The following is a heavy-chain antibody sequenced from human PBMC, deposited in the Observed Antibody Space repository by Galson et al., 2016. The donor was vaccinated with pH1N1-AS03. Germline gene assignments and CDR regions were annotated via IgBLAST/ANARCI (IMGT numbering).Heavy chain of an antibody. V-gene: IGHV4-4*07. CDR1: GASISTYY. Sequence: TLSLTCTVSGASISTYYWSWIRQPPGKGLEWIGHVYSPGRSKYNPSLKSRVTLSLDTTTNQFSLKMTSVTPADTAIYYCARMTYNDFLDSWGQGRPVTVSS. CDR3: ARMTYNDFLDS. D-gene: IGHD1-14*01. J-gene: IGHJ4*02. CDR2: VYSPGRS.